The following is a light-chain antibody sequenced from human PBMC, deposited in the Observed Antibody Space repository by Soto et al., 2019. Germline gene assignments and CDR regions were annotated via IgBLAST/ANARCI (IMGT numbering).Light chain of an antibody. Sequence: QSALTQPPSASGSPGQSVTLSCTGTSSDVGASDYVSWYQQHPGKAPKLLIYAVTKRPAGVPDRFSGSKSGNRASLTVSGLQAEDEADYYCCSYAVNTKLVFGGGTKLTVL. J-gene: IGLJ3*02. CDR2: AVT. V-gene: IGLV2-8*01. CDR1: SSDVGASDY. CDR3: CSYAVNTKLV.